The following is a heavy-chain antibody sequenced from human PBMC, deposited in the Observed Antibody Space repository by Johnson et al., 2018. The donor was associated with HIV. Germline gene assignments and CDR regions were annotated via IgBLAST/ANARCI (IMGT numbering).Heavy chain of an antibody. Sequence: QVQLVESGGGVVRPGRSLRLSCVASGFSFSAYAIHWVRQAPGQGLEWVAVIWYDGHFTYYGESVKGRFTISRDNSKNTVFLEMNSLTAEDTGLYYCVKDGAHRGSHHDAFDVWGRGTVVTVSS. CDR1: GFSFSAYA. V-gene: IGHV3-33*06. D-gene: IGHD3-16*01. CDR3: VKDGAHRGSHHDAFDV. CDR2: IWYDGHFT. J-gene: IGHJ3*01.